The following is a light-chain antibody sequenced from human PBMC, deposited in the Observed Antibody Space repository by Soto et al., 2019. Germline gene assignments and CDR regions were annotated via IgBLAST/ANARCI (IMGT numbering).Light chain of an antibody. V-gene: IGKV3-20*01. CDR1: QSVSSSY. CDR2: GAS. Sequence: EIVLTQSPGTLSLSPGERATLSCRASQSVSSSYLAWYRQRPGQAPRLLIYGASIRATGIPDRFSGSGSGTDISLTISRLEPEDFAVYYCQQFGNSPSFGPGTTVDI. J-gene: IGKJ3*01. CDR3: QQFGNSPS.